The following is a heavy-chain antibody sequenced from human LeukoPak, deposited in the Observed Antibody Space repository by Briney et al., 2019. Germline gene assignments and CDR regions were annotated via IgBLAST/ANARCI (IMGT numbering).Heavy chain of an antibody. CDR3: AKQGLLTYGMDV. V-gene: IGHV3-23*01. CDR1: GFTFSSYA. J-gene: IGHJ6*02. CDR2: ISGSGGST. D-gene: IGHD5-18*01. Sequence: PGGSLRLSCAASGFTFSSYAMSWVRQAPGKGLEWVSAISGSGGSTYYADSVKGRFTISRDSSKNTLYLQMNSLRAEDTAVYYCAKQGLLTYGMDVWGQGTTVTVSS.